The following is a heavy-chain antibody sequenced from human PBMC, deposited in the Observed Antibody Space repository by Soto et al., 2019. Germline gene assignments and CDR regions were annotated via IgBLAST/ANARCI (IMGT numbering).Heavy chain of an antibody. CDR2: IYHSGST. V-gene: IGHV4-4*02. J-gene: IGHJ3*02. D-gene: IGHD3-22*01. CDR1: GGSISSSNW. CDR3: ARVEYYYDSSRYYSAGVPFAI. Sequence: PSETLSLTCAGSGGSISSSNWWSWVRQPPGKGLEWIGEIYHSGSTNYNPSLKSRVTISVDKSKNQFSLKLSSVTAADTAVYYCARVEYYYDSSRYYSAGVPFAIWCQSPIVT.